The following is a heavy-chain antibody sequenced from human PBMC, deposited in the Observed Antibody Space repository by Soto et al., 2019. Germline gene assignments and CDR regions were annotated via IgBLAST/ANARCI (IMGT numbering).Heavy chain of an antibody. D-gene: IGHD7-27*01. J-gene: IGHJ4*02. CDR2: IYYSGNT. CDR1: GGSISSDY. CDR3: VRDAPGASYFDS. V-gene: IGHV4-59*01. Sequence: SETLSLTCTVSGGSISSDYWSWIRQPPGKGLEWIGYIYYSGNTNYNPSLRSRVNMSLDTSRKQFSLNLNSVTAADTAIYYCVRDAPGASYFDSWGQGALVTVSS.